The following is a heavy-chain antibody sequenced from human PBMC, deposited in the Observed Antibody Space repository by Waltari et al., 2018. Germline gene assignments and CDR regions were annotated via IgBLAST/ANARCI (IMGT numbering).Heavy chain of an antibody. CDR3: VRHVDDPVLREVDH. CDR2: IFLCRSEATSET. Sequence: EVQLEQSGGEVKKPGESLKISCKCSGCIPNTYWIGWVRQRPGKGLEWMGIIFLCRSEATSETRYSPSFQGQVSISGDRSLSTAYLQWTTLKASDSGIYFCVRHVDDPVLREVDHWGQGTLVTVS. CDR1: GCIPNTYW. V-gene: IGHV5-51*01. D-gene: IGHD1-1*01. J-gene: IGHJ4*02.